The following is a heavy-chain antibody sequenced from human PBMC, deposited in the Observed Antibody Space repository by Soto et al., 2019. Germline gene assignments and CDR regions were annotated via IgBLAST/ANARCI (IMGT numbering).Heavy chain of an antibody. D-gene: IGHD2-15*01. CDR3: HCSGGINNWFDP. CDR1: GGTFSSYA. V-gene: IGHV1-69*12. Sequence: QVQLVQSGAEVKKPGSSVKVSCKASGGTFSSYAISWVRQAPGQGLEWMGGIIPIFGTANYAQKFQGRVTIPADESTSTAYMELGSLRAEDTAVYYCHCSGGINNWFDPWGQGTLVTVSS. CDR2: IIPIFGTA. J-gene: IGHJ5*02.